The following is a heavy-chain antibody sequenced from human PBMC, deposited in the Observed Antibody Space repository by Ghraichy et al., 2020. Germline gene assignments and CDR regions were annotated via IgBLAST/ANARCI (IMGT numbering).Heavy chain of an antibody. V-gene: IGHV3-30*07. Sequence: LSLTCAASGFTFSSYAMHWVRQAPGKGLEWVAVIPYDGSNKYYADSVKGRFTISRDNSKNTLYLQMNSLRAEDTAVYYCARDVVWFGTRMDVWGQGTTVTVSS. CDR3: ARDVVWFGTRMDV. J-gene: IGHJ6*02. D-gene: IGHD3-10*01. CDR1: GFTFSSYA. CDR2: IPYDGSNK.